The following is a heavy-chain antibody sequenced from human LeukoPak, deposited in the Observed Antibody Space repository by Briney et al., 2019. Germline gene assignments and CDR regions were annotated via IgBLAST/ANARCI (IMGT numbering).Heavy chain of an antibody. CDR2: MNPNSGNT. D-gene: IGHD1-1*01. J-gene: IGHJ6*03. CDR3: ARAASYGRGNYMDV. V-gene: IGHV1-8*01. CDR1: GYTFTSYD. Sequence: GASVKVSCKASGYTFTSYDINWVRQATGQGLEWMGWMNPNSGNTGYAQKFQGGVTMTRNTSISTAYMELSSLRSEDTAVYYCARAASYGRGNYMDVWGKGTTVTVSS.